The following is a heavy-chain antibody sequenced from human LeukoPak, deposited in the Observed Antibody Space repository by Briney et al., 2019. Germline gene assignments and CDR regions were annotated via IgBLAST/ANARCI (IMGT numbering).Heavy chain of an antibody. CDR3: AKEGAASWDVDV. D-gene: IGHD3-3*02. V-gene: IGHV3-30*02. CDR2: IRPDGHNK. J-gene: IGHJ6*04. Sequence: RTGGSLRLSCAASGFIFIGYGMHWVRQAPGKGPEWVAFIRPDGHNKYYADSVKVRFMISRDNSKNTVDLQMNSLRGDDTAMYYCAKEGAASWDVDVWGKGTTVTVSS. CDR1: GFIFIGYG.